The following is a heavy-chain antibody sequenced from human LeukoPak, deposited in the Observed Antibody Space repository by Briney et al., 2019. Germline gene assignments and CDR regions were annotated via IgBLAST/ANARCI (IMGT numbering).Heavy chain of an antibody. CDR3: ARGITMVRGPLDY. J-gene: IGHJ4*02. Sequence: ASVKVSCKASGYSFSRYAIHWVRQAPGQRLEWMGWINAGNGNTKYSQKFQGRVTITRDTSASTAYIELSSLRSEDTAVYYCARGITMVRGPLDYWGQGTLVTVSS. D-gene: IGHD3-10*01. CDR2: INAGNGNT. CDR1: GYSFSRYA. V-gene: IGHV1-3*01.